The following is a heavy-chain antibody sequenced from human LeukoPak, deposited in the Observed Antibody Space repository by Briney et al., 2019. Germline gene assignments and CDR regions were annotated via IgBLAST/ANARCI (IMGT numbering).Heavy chain of an antibody. J-gene: IGHJ6*03. D-gene: IGHD3-3*01. CDR3: ARYYYDFWSGYYSPGGYYYYMDV. V-gene: IGHV1-46*01. CDR1: GYTFTNYH. Sequence: ASVKVSCKASGYTFTNYHVHWVRQAPGQGLQWMGIINPNGGSTSYAQKFQGRVTITRNTSISTAYMELSSLRSEDTAVYYCARYYYDFWSGYYSPGGYYYYMDVWGKGTTVTVSS. CDR2: INPNGGST.